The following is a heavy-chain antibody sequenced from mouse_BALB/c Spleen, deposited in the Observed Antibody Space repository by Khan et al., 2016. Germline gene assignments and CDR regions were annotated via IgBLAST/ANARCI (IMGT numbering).Heavy chain of an antibody. J-gene: IGHJ3*01. CDR1: RFDFRRSW. CDR3: ARAGYYGCLAY. V-gene: IGHV4-1*02. Sequence: EVKLLESGGGLVQPGGSLKLSCAASRFDFRRSWMSWVRQAPGKGLEWIGEINPDSRTINYSPSLKDKFTISRDNAKSTLYLHMSKVRSEDTALYYCARAGYYGCLAYWGQGTLVSVSA. D-gene: IGHD1-1*01. CDR2: INPDSRTI.